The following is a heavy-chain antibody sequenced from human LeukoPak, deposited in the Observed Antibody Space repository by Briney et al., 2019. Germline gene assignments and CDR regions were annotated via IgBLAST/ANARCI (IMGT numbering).Heavy chain of an antibody. V-gene: IGHV3-43*02. D-gene: IGHD5/OR15-5a*01. CDR1: GFTFHNYA. Sequence: GGSLRLSCAASGFTFHNYAIHWVRQAPGKGLEWVSLTSGDGITTYFAGSVKGRFTISRDNSKSSLFLQMNSLRTEDTALYYCARDHVYGGADYWGQGTLVTVSS. CDR3: ARDHVYGGADY. CDR2: TSGDGITT. J-gene: IGHJ4*02.